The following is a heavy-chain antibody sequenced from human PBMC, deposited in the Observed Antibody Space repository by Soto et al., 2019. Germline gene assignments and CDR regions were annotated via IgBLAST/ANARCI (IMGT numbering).Heavy chain of an antibody. V-gene: IGHV4-59*01. J-gene: IGHJ4*02. CDR1: GGSISSYY. CDR2: IYYSGST. D-gene: IGHD2-15*01. Sequence: SETLSLTCTVSGGSISSYYWSWIRQPPGKGLEWIGYIYYSGSTNYNPSLKSRVTISVDTSKNQFSLKLSSVTAADTAVYYCARAERYCSGGSCYLTLPYWGQGTLVTVSS. CDR3: ARAERYCSGGSCYLTLPY.